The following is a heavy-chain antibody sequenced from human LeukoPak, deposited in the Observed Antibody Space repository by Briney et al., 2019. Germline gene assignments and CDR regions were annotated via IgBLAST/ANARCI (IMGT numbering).Heavy chain of an antibody. V-gene: IGHV4-38-2*01. CDR3: ARQASWSTSGGNWFDP. Sequence: SETLSLTCAVSGYSISSGYYWGWIRQPPGKGLEWIGSIYHSGNTYYNPSLKSRVSIHVDTTKNQFSLRLSSVTAADTAVYYCARQASWSTSGGNWFDPWGQGTLVTVSS. CDR2: IYHSGNT. CDR1: GYSISSGYY. D-gene: IGHD3-3*01. J-gene: IGHJ5*02.